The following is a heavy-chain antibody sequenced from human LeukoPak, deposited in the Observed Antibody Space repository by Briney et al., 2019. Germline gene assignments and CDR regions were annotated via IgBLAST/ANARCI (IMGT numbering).Heavy chain of an antibody. V-gene: IGHV4-61*02. Sequence: PSQTLSLTCTVSGGSISSGSYYWSWIRQPAGKGLEWIGRIHPSGSTNYNPSLKSRVTISVDTSKNQFSLKLSSVTSADTPVYYCARGGMITFGGVIVENWGQGTLVTVSS. J-gene: IGHJ4*02. CDR1: GGSISSGSYY. CDR2: IHPSGST. CDR3: ARGGMITFGGVIVEN. D-gene: IGHD3-16*02.